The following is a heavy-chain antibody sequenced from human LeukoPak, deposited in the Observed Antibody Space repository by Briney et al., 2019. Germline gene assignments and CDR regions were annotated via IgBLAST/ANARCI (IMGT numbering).Heavy chain of an antibody. Sequence: ASVKVSCKASGYTFTSYGISWVRQAPGQGLEWMGWISAYNGNTNYAQKLQGRVTMTRDTSTSTVYMELSSLRSEDTAVYYCARDRDSSSSGPSGYWGQGTLVTVSS. CDR3: ARDRDSSSSGPSGY. D-gene: IGHD6-6*01. V-gene: IGHV1-18*01. CDR1: GYTFTSYG. CDR2: ISAYNGNT. J-gene: IGHJ4*02.